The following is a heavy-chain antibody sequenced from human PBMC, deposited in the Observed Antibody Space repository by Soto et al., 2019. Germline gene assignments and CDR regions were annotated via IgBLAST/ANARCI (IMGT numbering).Heavy chain of an antibody. D-gene: IGHD1-7*01. V-gene: IGHV4-38-2*01. CDR2: IYHSGST. J-gene: IGHJ5*02. CDR1: GYSISSSYY. CDR3: ARSTNWNYWFDP. Sequence: SETLSLTCAFSGYSISSSYYWGWIRQPPGKGLEWIGSIYHSGSTYYSPSLESRVTISVDTSKNQFSLKLSSVTAADTAVYYCARSTNWNYWFDPWGRGTLVTVSS.